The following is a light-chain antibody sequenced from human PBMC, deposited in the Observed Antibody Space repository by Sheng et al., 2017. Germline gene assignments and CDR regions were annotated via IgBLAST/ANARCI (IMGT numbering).Light chain of an antibody. V-gene: IGLV3-21*03. CDR3: QVWDSSPDHRYV. CDR2: DDR. J-gene: IGLJ1*01. Sequence: SYVLTQPPSVSVAPGKTASITCEGDNIGGKSVHWYQQKPGQAPLLVVYDDRDRPSGIPERFSGSTSGNTATLTVSRVEVGDEADYFCQVWDSSPDHRYVFGPGTTVTVL. CDR1: NIGGKS.